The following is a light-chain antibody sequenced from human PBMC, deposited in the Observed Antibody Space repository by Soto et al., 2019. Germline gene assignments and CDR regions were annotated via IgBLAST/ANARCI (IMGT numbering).Light chain of an antibody. Sequence: DFVMTQTPLSLSVTPGQPASISCKSSQSLLHSNGKTYLSWYLQKPGQPPQLLFYELSNRFSGVSDRFSGCGSGTDFTLKISRVEAEDVGVYYCMQNKQLPVTFGGGTKVEIK. J-gene: IGKJ4*01. CDR3: MQNKQLPVT. CDR1: QSLLHSNGKTY. CDR2: ELS. V-gene: IGKV2D-29*01.